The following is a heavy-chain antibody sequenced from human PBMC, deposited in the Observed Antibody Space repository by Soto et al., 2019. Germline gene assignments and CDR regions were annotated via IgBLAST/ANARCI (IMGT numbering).Heavy chain of an antibody. J-gene: IGHJ4*02. V-gene: IGHV1-18*01. CDR2: ISAYNGNT. D-gene: IGHD2-2*03. CDR3: ARDFGYCSSTSCPGDY. CDR1: GYTFTSYG. Sequence: ASVKVSCKASGYTFTSYGISWVRQAPGQGLEWMGWISAYNGNTNYAQKLQGRVTMTTDTSTSTAYMEPRSLRSDDTAVYYCARDFGYCSSTSCPGDYWGQGTLVTVSS.